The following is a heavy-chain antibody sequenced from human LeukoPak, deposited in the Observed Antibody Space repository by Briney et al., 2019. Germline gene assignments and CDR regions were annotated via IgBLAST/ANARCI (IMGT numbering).Heavy chain of an antibody. CDR2: IYYSGST. D-gene: IGHD6-13*01. CDR1: GGSISSHY. Sequence: SETLSLTCTVSGGSISSHYWSWIRQPPGKGLEWIGYIYYSGSTNYNPSLKSRVTISVDTSKNQFSLKLSSVTAADTAVYYCARSPYGSSWLDYWGQGTLVTVSS. CDR3: ARSPYGSSWLDY. V-gene: IGHV4-59*11. J-gene: IGHJ4*02.